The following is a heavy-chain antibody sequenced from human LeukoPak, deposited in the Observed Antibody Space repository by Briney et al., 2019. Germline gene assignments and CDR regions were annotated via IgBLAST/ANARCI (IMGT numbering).Heavy chain of an antibody. J-gene: IGHJ5*02. CDR1: GGSISSGSYY. CDR3: ARDPRIAARPGWFDP. V-gene: IGHV4-61*02. CDR2: IYTSGST. Sequence: PSQTLSLTCTVSGGSISSGSYYWSWIRQPAGKELEWIGRIYTSGSTNYNPSLKSRVTISVDTSKNQFSLKLSSVTAADTAIYYCARDPRIAARPGWFDPWGQGTLVTVSS. D-gene: IGHD6-6*01.